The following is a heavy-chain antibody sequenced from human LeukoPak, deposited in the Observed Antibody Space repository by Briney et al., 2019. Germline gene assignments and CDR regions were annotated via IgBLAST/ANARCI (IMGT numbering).Heavy chain of an antibody. J-gene: IGHJ4*02. D-gene: IGHD7-27*01. CDR2: IGNNGGGI. Sequence: GGSLRLSCAASGFTFSTYTMYWVRHPPGKSLEWVSIIGNNGGGIHYADSVRGRFTISRDNSKNALYLQMNSLRVEDTAVYYCAIDPNWGTHSWGQGVLVTVSS. CDR1: GFTFSTYT. V-gene: IGHV3-23*01. CDR3: AIDPNWGTHS.